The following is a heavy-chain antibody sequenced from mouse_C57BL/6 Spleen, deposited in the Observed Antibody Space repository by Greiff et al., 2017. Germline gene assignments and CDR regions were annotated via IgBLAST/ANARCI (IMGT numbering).Heavy chain of an antibody. CDR3: ANLYYDYDWFAY. V-gene: IGHV1-55*01. J-gene: IGHJ3*01. D-gene: IGHD2-4*01. Sequence: QVQLQQPGAELVKPGASVKMSCKASGYTFTSYWITWVKQRPGQGLEWIGYIYPGSGSTNYNEKFKSKATLTVDTSSSTALMQLSSLTSEDSAFYYSANLYYDYDWFAYWGQGTLVTVSA. CDR2: IYPGSGST. CDR1: GYTFTSYW.